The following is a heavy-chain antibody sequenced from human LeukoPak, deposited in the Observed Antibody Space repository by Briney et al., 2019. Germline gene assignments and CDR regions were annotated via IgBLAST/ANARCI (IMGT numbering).Heavy chain of an antibody. CDR2: IIPIFGTA. V-gene: IGHV1-69*06. CDR1: GGTFSSYA. D-gene: IGHD6-19*01. CDR3: ASIAVAGTEYYYYYYYMDV. Sequence: ASVKVSCKASGGTFSSYAISWVRQAPGQGLEWMGGIIPIFGTANYAQKFQGRVTITADKSTSTAYMELSSLRSEDTAVYYCASIAVAGTEYYYYYYYMDVWGKGTTVTVSS. J-gene: IGHJ6*03.